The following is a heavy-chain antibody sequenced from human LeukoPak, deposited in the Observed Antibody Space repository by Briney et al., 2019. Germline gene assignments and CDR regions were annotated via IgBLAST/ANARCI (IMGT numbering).Heavy chain of an antibody. CDR2: LNPNSGGT. CDR3: ARPSHGVGPTDFDY. V-gene: IGHV1-2*02. D-gene: IGHD1-26*01. Sequence: ASVKVSCKASGYTFTDYYMHWVRQAPGQGLEWMGWLNPNSGGTNYAQKFRGRVTMTSDTSISTAYMELSRLRSDDTAVYYCARPSHGVGPTDFDYWGQGTLVTVSS. J-gene: IGHJ4*02. CDR1: GYTFTDYY.